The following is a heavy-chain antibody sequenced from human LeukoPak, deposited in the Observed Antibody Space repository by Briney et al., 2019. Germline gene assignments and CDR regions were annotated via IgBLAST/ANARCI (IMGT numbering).Heavy chain of an antibody. CDR2: IRSKAYGGTT. CDR3: TRVPGRLRWCPPEI. J-gene: IGHJ4*02. D-gene: IGHD4-23*01. Sequence: GGSLRLSCTASGFTFGDYAMSWFRQAPGKGLEWVGFIRSKAYGGTTEYAASVKGRFTISRDDSKSIAYLQMNSLKTEDTAVYYCTRVPGRLRWCPPEIWGQGTLVTVSS. CDR1: GFTFGDYA. V-gene: IGHV3-49*03.